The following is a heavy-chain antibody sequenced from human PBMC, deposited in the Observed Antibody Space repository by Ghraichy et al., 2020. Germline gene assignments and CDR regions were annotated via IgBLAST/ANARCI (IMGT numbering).Heavy chain of an antibody. Sequence: GGSLRLSCAASGFTFSSYWMSWVRQAPGKGLEWVANIKQDGSEKYYVDSVKGRFTISRDNAKNSLYLQMNSLRAEDTAVYYCARLRPPAAHNWFDPWGQGTLVTVSS. V-gene: IGHV3-7*01. CDR1: GFTFSSYW. J-gene: IGHJ5*02. D-gene: IGHD2-2*01. CDR3: ARLRPPAAHNWFDP. CDR2: IKQDGSEK.